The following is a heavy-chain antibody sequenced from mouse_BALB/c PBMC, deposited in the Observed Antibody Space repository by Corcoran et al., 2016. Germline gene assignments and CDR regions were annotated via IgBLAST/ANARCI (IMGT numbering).Heavy chain of an antibody. CDR2: IDPFNGGT. D-gene: IGHD2-4*01. CDR3: ARRDYDYTWFVY. J-gene: IGHJ3*01. V-gene: IGHV1S135*01. CDR1: GYSFTSYY. Sequence: EIQLQQSGPELMKPGASVKISCKASGYSFTSYYMHWVKQSHGKSLEWIGYIDPFNGGTSYNQKFKGKATLTVDKSSSTAYMHLSSLTSEDSAVYYCARRDYDYTWFVYWGQGTLVTVSA.